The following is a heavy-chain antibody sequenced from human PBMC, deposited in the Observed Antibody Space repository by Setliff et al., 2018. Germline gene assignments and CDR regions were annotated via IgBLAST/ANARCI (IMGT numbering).Heavy chain of an antibody. CDR1: GYSLTRYY. J-gene: IGHJ4*02. V-gene: IGHV1-18*01. CDR2: ISPYTGNT. Sequence: AASVKVSCKASGYSLTRYYMHWVRQAPGQGLEWMGWISPYTGNTFYAPQFQGRVIMTTDTSTNTAYMDLRSLRSDDTAVYYCSRLVRFCTKISCQRLLGEDYWGQGALVTVSS. CDR3: SRLVRFCTKISCQRLLGEDY. D-gene: IGHD2-2*01.